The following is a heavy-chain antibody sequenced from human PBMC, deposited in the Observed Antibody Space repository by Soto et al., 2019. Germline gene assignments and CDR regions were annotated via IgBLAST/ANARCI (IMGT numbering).Heavy chain of an antibody. V-gene: IGHV3-30*18. CDR1: GFTFSSYG. J-gene: IGHJ6*02. CDR3: ENDKGGVRANYYYYGMDV. CDR2: ISYDGSNK. Sequence: QVQLVESGGGVVQPGRSLRLSCAASGFTFSSYGMHWVRQAPGKGLEWVAVISYDGSNKYYTDSVKERFTISRDNSKNTLYLQMNSLRAEDTDVYYCENDKGGVRANYYYYGMDVWGQGTTVTVSS. D-gene: IGHD3-10*01.